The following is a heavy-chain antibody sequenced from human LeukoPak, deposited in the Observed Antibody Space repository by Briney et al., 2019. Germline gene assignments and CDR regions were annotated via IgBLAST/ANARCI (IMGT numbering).Heavy chain of an antibody. CDR2: ISAYNGNT. J-gene: IGHJ4*02. CDR1: GYTFTSYG. V-gene: IGHV1-18*04. Sequence: ASVKVSCKASGYTFTSYGISWVRQAPGQVLEWMGWISAYNGNTNYAQKLQGRVTMTTDTSTSTAYMELRSLRSDDTAVYYCARDGYCSSTSCYPLDYWGQGTLVTVSS. CDR3: ARDGYCSSTSCYPLDY. D-gene: IGHD2-2*03.